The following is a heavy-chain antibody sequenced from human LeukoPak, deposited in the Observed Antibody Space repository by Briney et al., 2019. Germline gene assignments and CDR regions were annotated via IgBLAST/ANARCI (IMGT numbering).Heavy chain of an antibody. D-gene: IGHD5-24*01. Sequence: TGGSLRLSCVASGFTFSGHSMNWARQAPGKGLEWVSSISGSTTIIYYTDSVKGRFTISRDNAKNSLYLQMDSLRAEDTAVYFCAREITRNSYNRFDYWGQGTLVTVSS. V-gene: IGHV3-21*01. CDR1: GFTFSGHS. CDR2: ISGSTTII. CDR3: AREITRNSYNRFDY. J-gene: IGHJ4*02.